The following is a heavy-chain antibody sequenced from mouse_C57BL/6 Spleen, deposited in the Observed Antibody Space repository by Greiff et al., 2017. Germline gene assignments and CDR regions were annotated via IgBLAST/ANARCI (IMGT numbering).Heavy chain of an antibody. V-gene: IGHV1-64*01. CDR2: IHPNSGST. Sequence: VKLQQPGAELVKPGASVKLSCKASGYTFTSYWMNWVKQRPGQGLEWIGMIHPNSGSTNYNEKFKSKATLTVDKSSSTAYMQLSILTSEDAAVYFCARSGSYYYGYFEVWGTGTTVTVSS. CDR3: ARSGSYYYGYFEV. CDR1: GYTFTSYW. J-gene: IGHJ1*03. D-gene: IGHD1-1*01.